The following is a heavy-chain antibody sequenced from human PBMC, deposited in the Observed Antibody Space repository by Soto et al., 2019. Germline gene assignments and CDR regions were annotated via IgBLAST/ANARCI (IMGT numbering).Heavy chain of an antibody. CDR2: ISAYNGNT. CDR1: GYIFISHS. V-gene: IGHV1-18*01. D-gene: IGHD2-21*01. Sequence: GASVKVSCKSSGYIFISHSITWVRQAPGQGLEWMGRISAYNGNTNYAQKLQGRVTMTTDTSTGTAYMELRSLISDDTAVYYCARGAFCGGAPGCRDMDVWGQGTTVTVSS. CDR3: ARGAFCGGAPGCRDMDV. J-gene: IGHJ6*02.